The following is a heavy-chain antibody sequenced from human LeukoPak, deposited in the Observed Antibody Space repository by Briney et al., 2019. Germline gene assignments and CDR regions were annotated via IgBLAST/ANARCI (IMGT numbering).Heavy chain of an antibody. CDR1: GGSIGSGGYY. Sequence: SQTLSLTCTVSGGSIGSGGYYWSWIRQHPGKGLEWIGCIYYSGSTYYNPSLKSRVTISVDTSKNQFSLKLSSVTAADTAVYYCTRVVPAAAVDYWGQGTLVTVSS. CDR3: TRVVPAAAVDY. CDR2: IYYSGST. D-gene: IGHD2-2*01. J-gene: IGHJ4*02. V-gene: IGHV4-31*03.